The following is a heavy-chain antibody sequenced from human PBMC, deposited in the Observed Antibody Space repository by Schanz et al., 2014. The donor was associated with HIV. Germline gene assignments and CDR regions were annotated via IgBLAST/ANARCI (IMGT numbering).Heavy chain of an antibody. CDR2: MNPNSGVT. D-gene: IGHD2-2*01. Sequence: QVQLVQSGAEVKKPGASVKVSCKASGYTFTRYYIHWVRQAPGQGLEWMGWMNPNSGVTEDAQKFQGRVTMTRDTSISTAYMEVSRLRSDDTAVYYCARDRGSISWMGRAFDIWGQGTMVTVSS. J-gene: IGHJ3*02. CDR3: ARDRGSISWMGRAFDI. V-gene: IGHV1-2*02. CDR1: GYTFTRYY.